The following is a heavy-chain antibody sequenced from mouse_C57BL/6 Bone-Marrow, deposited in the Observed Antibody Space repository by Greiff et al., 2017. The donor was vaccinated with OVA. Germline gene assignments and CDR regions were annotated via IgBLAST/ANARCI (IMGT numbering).Heavy chain of an antibody. D-gene: IGHD2-2*01. CDR2: IDPSDSYT. CDR1: GYTFTSYW. Sequence: QVQLKQPGAELVMPGASVKLSCKASGYTFTSYWMHWVKQRPGQGLEWIGEIDPSDSYTNYNQKFKGKSTLTVDKSSSTAYMQLSSLTSEDSAVYYCARDGYGFDYWGQGTTLTVSS. CDR3: ARDGYGFDY. J-gene: IGHJ2*01. V-gene: IGHV1-69*01.